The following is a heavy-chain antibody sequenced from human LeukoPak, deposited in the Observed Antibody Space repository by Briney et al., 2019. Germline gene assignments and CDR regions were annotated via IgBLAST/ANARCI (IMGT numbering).Heavy chain of an antibody. Sequence: ESLKISCKGSGYSFTSYWIGWVRQMPGKGLGWMGIIYPGDSDTRYSPSFQGQVTISADKSISTAYLQWSSLKASDTAMYYCARARVTMVRGVISATYFDYWGQGTLVTVSS. D-gene: IGHD3-10*01. CDR3: ARARVTMVRGVISATYFDY. J-gene: IGHJ4*02. CDR2: IYPGDSDT. V-gene: IGHV5-51*01. CDR1: GYSFTSYW.